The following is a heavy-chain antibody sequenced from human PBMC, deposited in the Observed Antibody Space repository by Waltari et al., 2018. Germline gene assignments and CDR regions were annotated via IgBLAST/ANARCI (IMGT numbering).Heavy chain of an antibody. V-gene: IGHV4-34*01. J-gene: IGHJ3*02. CDR2: INHKGST. CDR1: GGSFSGYY. CDR3: ARGHKGTVVVTAEGAFDI. Sequence: QVQLQQWGAGLLKPSETLSLTCAVYGGSFSGYYWSWIRQPPGKGLEWIVEINHKGSTSNNPSVKRRVTRPVDTSKNQFSLKLSSVTGSVTAVYYCARGHKGTVVVTAEGAFDIWGQGTMVTVSS. D-gene: IGHD2-21*02.